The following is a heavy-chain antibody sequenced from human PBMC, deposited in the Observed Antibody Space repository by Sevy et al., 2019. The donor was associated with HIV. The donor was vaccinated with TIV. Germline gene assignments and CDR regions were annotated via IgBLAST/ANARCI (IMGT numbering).Heavy chain of an antibody. Sequence: GGSLRLSCTASGFTFGDYTVSWVRQAPGKGLEWVGFIRSKSYGGTIEYAASVKGRFTISKDTSKSIAYLQMNSLKTEDTALYFCTRVEGATDWCMDVWGQGTTVTVSS. CDR3: TRVEGATDWCMDV. D-gene: IGHD1-26*01. CDR1: GFTFGDYT. CDR2: IRSKSYGGTI. V-gene: IGHV3-49*04. J-gene: IGHJ6*02.